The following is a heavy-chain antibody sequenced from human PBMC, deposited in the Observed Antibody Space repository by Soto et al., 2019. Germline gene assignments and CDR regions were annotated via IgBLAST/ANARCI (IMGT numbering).Heavy chain of an antibody. CDR2: IMPGSSHI. V-gene: IGHV3-48*01. CDR3: AREVLYSTGGMDV. D-gene: IGHD6-13*01. Sequence: GGSLRLSCAASGFTFSIYSMNWVRQAPGKGLEWVSYIMPGSSHIFYADSVKGRFTISRDNAKNSLYLQMISLRAEDTAVYYCAREVLYSTGGMDVWGQGTTVTVSS. J-gene: IGHJ6*02. CDR1: GFTFSIYS.